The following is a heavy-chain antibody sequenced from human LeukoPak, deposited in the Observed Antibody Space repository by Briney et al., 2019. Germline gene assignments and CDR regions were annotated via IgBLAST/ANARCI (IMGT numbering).Heavy chain of an antibody. CDR2: IYSGGST. V-gene: IGHV3-53*05. D-gene: IGHD3-10*01. Sequence: GGSLRLSCAASGFTVSNNYMIWVRQAPGKGLEWVSLIYSGGSTYYSDSVRGRFATSRDNSRSTLYLQMNSLRPEDTAIYYCAREGYYGSGSPPSLYFDYWGQGTLVTVSS. J-gene: IGHJ4*02. CDR3: AREGYYGSGSPPSLYFDY. CDR1: GFTVSNNY.